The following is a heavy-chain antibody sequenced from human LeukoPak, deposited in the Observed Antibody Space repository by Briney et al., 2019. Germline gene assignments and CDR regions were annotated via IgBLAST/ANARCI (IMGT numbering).Heavy chain of an antibody. CDR3: AKMGRSIAVAPSQSSDDY. CDR1: GFTFSSYG. V-gene: IGHV3-30*02. J-gene: IGHJ4*02. D-gene: IGHD6-19*01. CDR2: IRYDGSNK. Sequence: PGGSLRLSCAASGFTFSSYGMHWVRQAPGKGLEWVAFIRYDGSNKYYADSVKGRFTISRDNSKNTLYLQMNSLRAEDTAVYYCAKMGRSIAVAPSQSSDDYWGQGTLVTVSS.